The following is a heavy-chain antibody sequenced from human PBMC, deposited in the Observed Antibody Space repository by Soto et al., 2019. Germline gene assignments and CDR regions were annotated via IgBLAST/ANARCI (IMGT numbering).Heavy chain of an antibody. CDR3: ARFRIAVTADYFDY. CDR1: GGSISSSSYF. D-gene: IGHD6-19*01. Sequence: PSETLSLTCTVSGGSISSSSYFWGWIRQPPGKGLEWIGEIYHSGSTNYNPSLKSRVTISVDKSKNQFSLKLSSVTAADTAVYYCARFRIAVTADYFDYWGQGTLVTVSS. V-gene: IGHV4-39*07. CDR2: IYHSGST. J-gene: IGHJ4*02.